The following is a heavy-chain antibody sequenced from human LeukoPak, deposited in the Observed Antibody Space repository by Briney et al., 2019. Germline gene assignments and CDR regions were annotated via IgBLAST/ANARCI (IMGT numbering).Heavy chain of an antibody. CDR1: GFTFTSSA. J-gene: IGHJ6*04. CDR2: IVVGSGNT. D-gene: IGHD6-25*01. V-gene: IGHV1-58*01. Sequence: TSVKVSCKASGFTFTSSAVQWVRQARGQRLEWIGWIVVGSGNTNYAQKFQERVTITRDMSTSTAYMELNSLRSEDTAVYYCAAAAKVSGMDVWGKGTTVTVSS. CDR3: AAAAKVSGMDV.